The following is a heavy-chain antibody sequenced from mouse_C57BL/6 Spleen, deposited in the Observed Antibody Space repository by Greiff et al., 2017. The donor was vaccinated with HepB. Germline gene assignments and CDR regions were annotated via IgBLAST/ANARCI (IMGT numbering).Heavy chain of an antibody. Sequence: QVQLKESGAELVRPGASVTLSCKASGYTFTDYEMHWVKQTPVHGLEWIGAIDPETGGTAYNQKFKGKAILTADKSSSTAYMELRSLTSEDSAVYYCTRGGLRHWYFDVWGTGTTVTVSS. CDR1: GYTFTDYE. J-gene: IGHJ1*03. CDR3: TRGGLRHWYFDV. CDR2: IDPETGGT. D-gene: IGHD2-4*01. V-gene: IGHV1-15*01.